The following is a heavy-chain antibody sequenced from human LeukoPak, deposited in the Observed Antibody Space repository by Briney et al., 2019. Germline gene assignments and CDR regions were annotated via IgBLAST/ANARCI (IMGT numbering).Heavy chain of an antibody. D-gene: IGHD2-21*02. Sequence: ASVRVSCKTSGYTFTNSGLNWVRQAPGQGLEWMGWISAYNGITNYAQKLQGRVTMTTDTSTSTAYMELRSLRSDDTAVYYCARGNCGGDYYAFDIWGQGTMVTVSS. CDR1: GYTFTNSG. CDR3: ARGNCGGDYYAFDI. J-gene: IGHJ3*02. CDR2: ISAYNGIT. V-gene: IGHV1-18*01.